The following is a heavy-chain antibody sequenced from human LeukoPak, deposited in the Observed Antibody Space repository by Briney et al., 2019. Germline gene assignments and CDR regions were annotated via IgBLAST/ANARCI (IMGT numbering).Heavy chain of an antibody. J-gene: IGHJ3*02. CDR3: VRVSCGGNCYSLIGTFDI. D-gene: IGHD2-15*01. CDR2: MLPIFGRT. CDR1: GYTFTNYG. V-gene: IGHV1-69*13. Sequence: SVNVSCKASGYTFTNYGISWVRQAPGQGLEWMGGMLPIFGRTNYAQKFRARVTITADESTSTAYMAMSSLRSEDTAVYYCVRVSCGGNCYSLIGTFDIWGQGTMVTVSS.